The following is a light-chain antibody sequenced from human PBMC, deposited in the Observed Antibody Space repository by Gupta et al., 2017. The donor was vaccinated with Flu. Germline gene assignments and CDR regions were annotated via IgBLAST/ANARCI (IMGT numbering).Light chain of an antibody. CDR3: QVWDSYGDHVV. CDR2: EDN. J-gene: IGLJ3*02. V-gene: IGLV3-21*02. CDR1: RSGRKP. Sequence: GQTARISCGGDRSGRKPVHWYLQKAGQAPVLVVYEDNDRPSGIPERFSGSNSGNTDTLTITRVEAGDEADYHCQVWDSYGDHVVFGGGTKLSVL.